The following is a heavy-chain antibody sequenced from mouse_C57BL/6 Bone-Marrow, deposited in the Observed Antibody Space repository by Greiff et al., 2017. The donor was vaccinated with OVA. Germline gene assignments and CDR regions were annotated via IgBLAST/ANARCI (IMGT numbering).Heavy chain of an antibody. J-gene: IGHJ2*01. D-gene: IGHD2-4*01. V-gene: IGHV1-81*01. CDR3: ARGNSLIYYDYDVDY. CDR1: GYTFTSYG. CDR2: IYPRSGNT. Sequence: QVQLKQSGAELARPGASVKLSCKASGYTFTSYGISWVKQRTGQGLEWIGEIYPRSGNTYYNEKFKGKATLTADKSSSTAYMELRSLTSEDSAVYFCARGNSLIYYDYDVDYWGQGTTLTVSS.